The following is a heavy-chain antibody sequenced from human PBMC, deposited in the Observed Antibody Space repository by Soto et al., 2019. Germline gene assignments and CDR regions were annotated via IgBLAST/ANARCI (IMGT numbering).Heavy chain of an antibody. CDR3: AREGYTAMDYYYDSSGPFDY. D-gene: IGHD3-22*01. Sequence: SQTLSLTCTVSGGSISSGDYYWSWIRQPPGKGLEWIGYIYYSGSTHYNPSLKSRVTISVDTSKNQFSLKLSSVTAADTAVYYCAREGYTAMDYYYDSSGPFDYWGQGTLVTVSS. J-gene: IGHJ4*02. CDR2: IYYSGST. V-gene: IGHV4-30-4*01. CDR1: GGSISSGDYY.